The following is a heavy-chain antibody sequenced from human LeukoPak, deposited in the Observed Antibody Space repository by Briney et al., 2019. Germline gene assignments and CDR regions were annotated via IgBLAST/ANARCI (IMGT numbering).Heavy chain of an antibody. CDR3: AKVRLLYYDILIQPLLFDP. CDR2: ISGSGGST. D-gene: IGHD3-9*01. V-gene: IGHV3-23*01. Sequence: GGSLRLSCAASGFTFSSHVMSWVRQAPGKGLEWVSAISGSGGSTYYANSVKDRFTISRDNSKNTVYLQMNSLRAEDTAVYYCAKVRLLYYDILIQPLLFDPWGQGTLVTVSS. CDR1: GFTFSSHV. J-gene: IGHJ5*02.